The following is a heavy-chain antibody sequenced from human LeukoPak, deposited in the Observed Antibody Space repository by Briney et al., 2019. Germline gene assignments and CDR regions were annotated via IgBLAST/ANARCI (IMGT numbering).Heavy chain of an antibody. J-gene: IGHJ4*02. D-gene: IGHD4-17*01. CDR1: GFTFSNYE. Sequence: GGSLRLSCAASGFTFSNYEMNWVRQAPGKGLEWVSYISSSGSTIYYADSVKGRFTISRDNAKNSLYLQMNSLRAEDTAVYYCARDADYGVTGTLFDYWGQGTLVTVSS. CDR3: ARDADYGVTGTLFDY. CDR2: ISSSGSTI. V-gene: IGHV3-48*03.